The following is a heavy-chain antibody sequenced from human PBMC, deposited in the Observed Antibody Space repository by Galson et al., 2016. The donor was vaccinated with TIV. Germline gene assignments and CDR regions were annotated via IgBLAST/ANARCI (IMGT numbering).Heavy chain of an antibody. Sequence: SLRLSCATSGFSFRHFVMNWVRQAPGRGLEWVSIFSNSDYTNYADSVKGRFTISRDNSKNTVYLHMSRLRAEDTAVYYCARERRHCGDNCYLSYYFGMDVWGQGTTVTVSS. D-gene: IGHD2-21*01. V-gene: IGHV3-66*03. J-gene: IGHJ6*02. CDR2: FSNSDYT. CDR1: GFSFRHFV. CDR3: ARERRHCGDNCYLSYYFGMDV.